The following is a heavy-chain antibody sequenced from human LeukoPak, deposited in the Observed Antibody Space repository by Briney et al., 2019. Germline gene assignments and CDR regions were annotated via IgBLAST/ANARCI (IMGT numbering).Heavy chain of an antibody. CDR3: ARDQAFVYCSGGTCYDDY. J-gene: IGHJ4*02. V-gene: IGHV1-2*02. CDR1: GYTFTGYY. CDR2: INPNSGDT. D-gene: IGHD2-15*01. Sequence: ASVKVSCKASGYTFTGYYMHWVRQAPGQGLEWMGWINPNSGDTHYAQKFLGRVTMTRDTSINTAYMELSRLRSDDTAVYYCARDQAFVYCSGGTCYDDYWGQGSLVTVSS.